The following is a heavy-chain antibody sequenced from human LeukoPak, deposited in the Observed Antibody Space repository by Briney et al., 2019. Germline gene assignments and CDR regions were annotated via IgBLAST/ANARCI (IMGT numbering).Heavy chain of an antibody. CDR1: GGSISSYY. CDR2: IYYSGST. J-gene: IGHJ5*02. CDR3: ARVLRFLEWLPHWFDP. V-gene: IGHV4-59*01. Sequence: SETLSLTCTVSGGSISSYYWSWIRQPPGKGLEWIGYIYYSGSTNYNPSLKSRVTISVDTSKNQFSLKLSSVTAADTAVYYCARVLRFLEWLPHWFDPWGQGTLVTVSS. D-gene: IGHD3-3*01.